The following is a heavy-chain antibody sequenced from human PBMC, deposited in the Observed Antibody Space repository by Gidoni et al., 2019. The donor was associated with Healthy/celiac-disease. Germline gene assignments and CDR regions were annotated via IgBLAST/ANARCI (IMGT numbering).Heavy chain of an antibody. J-gene: IGHJ6*02. CDR3: ASRYSSRFGSLPLYYYYGMDV. D-gene: IGHD6-13*01. CDR1: GFTFSSYS. CDR2: ISSSSSYI. V-gene: IGHV3-21*01. Sequence: EVQLVESVGGLVKPGGSLRLSCAASGFTFSSYSMNWVRQAPGKGLEWVSSISSSSSYIYYADSVKGRFTISRDNAKNSLYLQMNSLRAEDTAVYYCASRYSSRFGSLPLYYYYGMDVWGQGTTVTVSS.